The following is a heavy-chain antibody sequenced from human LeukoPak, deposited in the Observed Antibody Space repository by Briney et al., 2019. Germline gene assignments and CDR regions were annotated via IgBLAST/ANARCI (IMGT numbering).Heavy chain of an antibody. CDR2: IRGSGSGT. V-gene: IGHV3-23*01. D-gene: IGHD4-17*01. Sequence: GGSLRLSCAASGFTFSNYAMTWVRQAPGKGLEWVSSIRGSGSGTDYADSVEGRFTISRDNSRNTLYLQMNRLRAEDTAIYYCTKDPNGDYVGAFDFWGQGTLVTVSS. CDR1: GFTFSNYA. J-gene: IGHJ3*01. CDR3: TKDPNGDYVGAFDF.